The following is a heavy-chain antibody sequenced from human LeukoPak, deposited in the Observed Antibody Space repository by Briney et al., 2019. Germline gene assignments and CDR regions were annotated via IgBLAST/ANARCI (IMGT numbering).Heavy chain of an antibody. CDR1: GYSISSGYY. CDR3: AVDRGYSYGSDY. D-gene: IGHD5-18*01. J-gene: IGHJ4*02. CDR2: IYHSGST. V-gene: IGHV4-38-2*01. Sequence: SETLSLTCAVSGYSISSGYYWGWIRQPPGKGLEWIGSIYHSGSTYYHPPLKSRVTISVATSKNQFSLKLSSVTAADTAVYYCAVDRGYSYGSDYWGQGTLVTVSS.